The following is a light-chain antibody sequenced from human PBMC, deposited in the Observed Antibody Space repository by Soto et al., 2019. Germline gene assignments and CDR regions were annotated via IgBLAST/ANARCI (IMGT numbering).Light chain of an antibody. Sequence: QSALTQPPSASGSPGRSVTISCTGTSSDVGGYNYVSWYQQHPGKAPKLMIYEVNKRPSGVPDRFSGSKSGNTASLTVSGLQAEDEAYYYCSSYAGSNNFGVFGTGTKLTVL. CDR1: SSDVGGYNY. CDR3: SSYAGSNNFGV. V-gene: IGLV2-8*01. J-gene: IGLJ1*01. CDR2: EVN.